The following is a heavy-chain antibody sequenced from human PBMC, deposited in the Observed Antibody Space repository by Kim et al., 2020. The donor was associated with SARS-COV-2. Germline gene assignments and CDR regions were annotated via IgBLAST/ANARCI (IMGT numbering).Heavy chain of an antibody. D-gene: IGHD5-18*01. CDR1: GFTFSSYS. Sequence: GGSLRLSCAASGFTFSSYSMNWVRQAPGKGLEWVSSISSSSSYIYYAYSVKGRFTISRDNAKNSLYLQMNSLRAEDTAVYYCARGGYSYGARFDYWGQGTLVTVSS. V-gene: IGHV3-21*01. CDR3: ARGGYSYGARFDY. J-gene: IGHJ4*02. CDR2: ISSSSSYI.